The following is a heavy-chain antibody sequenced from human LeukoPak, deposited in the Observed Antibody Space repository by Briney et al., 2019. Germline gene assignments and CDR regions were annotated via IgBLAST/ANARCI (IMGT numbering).Heavy chain of an antibody. J-gene: IGHJ4*02. CDR2: INHSGSA. CDR1: GGSFSNYY. CDR3: AREGSSGYYYVDY. V-gene: IGHV4-34*01. D-gene: IGHD3-22*01. Sequence: SETLSLTCAVYGGSFSNYYWSWIRQPPGKGLEWIGEINHSGSANYNPSLKSRVTISVDTSKNQFSLKLSSVTAADTALYFCAREGSSGYYYVDYWGQGTLVTVSS.